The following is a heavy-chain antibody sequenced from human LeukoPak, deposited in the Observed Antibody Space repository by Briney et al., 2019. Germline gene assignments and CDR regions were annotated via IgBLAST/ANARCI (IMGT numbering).Heavy chain of an antibody. CDR2: IKQDGSEK. CDR3: ARGTEYQPLPLVGYFDY. D-gene: IGHD2-2*01. Sequence: GGSLRLSCAASGFTFSSYWMSWVRQAPGKGLEWVANIKQDGSEKYYVDSVKGRFTISRDNAKNSLYLQMNSLRAEDTAVYYCARGTEYQPLPLVGYFDYWGQGTLVTVSS. CDR1: GFTFSSYW. J-gene: IGHJ4*02. V-gene: IGHV3-7*01.